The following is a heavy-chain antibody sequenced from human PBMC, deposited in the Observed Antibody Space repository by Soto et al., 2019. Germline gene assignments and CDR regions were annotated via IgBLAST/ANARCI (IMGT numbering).Heavy chain of an antibody. CDR2: IYHSGGT. V-gene: IGHV4-4*02. CDR1: GDSISSSNW. CDR3: ARKDYGDYRCFDP. D-gene: IGHD4-17*01. J-gene: IGHJ5*02. Sequence: QVQLQESGPGLVKPSGTLSLTCAVSGDSISSSNWWSWVRQPPGKGLEWIGEIYHSGGTNYNPSLKRPVTISVDTSKNQFSLKLSSVTAADTAVYYCARKDYGDYRCFDPWGQGTLVTVSS.